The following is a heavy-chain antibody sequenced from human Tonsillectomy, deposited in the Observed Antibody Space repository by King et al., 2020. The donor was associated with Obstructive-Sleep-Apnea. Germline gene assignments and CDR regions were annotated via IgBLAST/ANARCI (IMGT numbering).Heavy chain of an antibody. CDR2: IYYSGST. V-gene: IGHV4-61*01. J-gene: IGHJ4*02. D-gene: IGHD3-10*01. CDR1: GGSVSSGSYY. Sequence: VPLQESGPGLVKPSETLSLTCTVSGGSVSSGSYYWRWIRQPPGKGLEWIGYIYYSGSTNYNPSLKSRVTISVDTSKNQFSLKLSSVTAADTAVYYCATTLYGSGSYYTSGDYWGQGTLVTVSS. CDR3: ATTLYGSGSYYTSGDY.